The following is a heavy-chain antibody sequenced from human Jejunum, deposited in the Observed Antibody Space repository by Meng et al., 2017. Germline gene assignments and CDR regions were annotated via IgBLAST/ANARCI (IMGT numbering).Heavy chain of an antibody. D-gene: IGHD4-11*01. CDR1: GGSLSDYY. J-gene: IGHJ4*02. CDR3: ARGNEYSNYGADF. Sequence: QVKLQQWGAGLVKPYETLSLTCAVYGGSLSDYYWTWIRQPPGKGMEWSGEINDSGSTNYHTSLKSRVTISVDKSKSQFYLRVSSVTAADTAVYYCARGNEYSNYGADFWGQGTLVTVSS. V-gene: IGHV4-34*01. CDR2: INDSGST.